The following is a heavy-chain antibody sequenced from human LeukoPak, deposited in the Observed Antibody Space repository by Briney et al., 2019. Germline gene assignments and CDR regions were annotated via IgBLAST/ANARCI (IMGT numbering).Heavy chain of an antibody. D-gene: IGHD4/OR15-4a*01. V-gene: IGHV3-23*01. J-gene: IGHJ4*02. CDR3: AKERDYGPADY. Sequence: GGSLRLSCAASGFIFSKHAMSWVRQAPGKGLEWVSGLSGSGGSTDYADSVKGRFTVPRDNSKNTLFLQMNSLRAEDTAIYYCAKERDYGPADYWGQGTLVTVSS. CDR1: GFIFSKHA. CDR2: LSGSGGST.